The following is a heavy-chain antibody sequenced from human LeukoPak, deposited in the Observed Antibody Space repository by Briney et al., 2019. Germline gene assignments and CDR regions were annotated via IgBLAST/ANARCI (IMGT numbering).Heavy chain of an antibody. Sequence: GRSLRLSCAASGITFSSYAMHWVRQAPGKGLEWVAVISYDGSNKYYAGSVKGRFTISRDNSKNTLYLQMNSLRAEDTAVYFCARDARYYDILTGYPLFDYWGQGTLVTVSS. V-gene: IGHV3-30-3*01. J-gene: IGHJ4*02. CDR1: GITFSSYA. CDR3: ARDARYYDILTGYPLFDY. D-gene: IGHD3-9*01. CDR2: ISYDGSNK.